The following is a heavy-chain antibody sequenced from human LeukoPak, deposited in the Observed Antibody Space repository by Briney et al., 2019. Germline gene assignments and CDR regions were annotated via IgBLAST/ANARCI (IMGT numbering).Heavy chain of an antibody. CDR1: GDSISSSDYY. J-gene: IGHJ4*02. D-gene: IGHD3-10*01. CDR3: ARYVVYGSGKYYFDY. V-gene: IGHV4-39*01. CDR2: INYGGTT. Sequence: SETLSLTCTVSGDSISSSDYYWSWIRQPPGKELEWIASINYGGTTYYNPSLKSRVTISVDTSKNQFSLRLSSVTAAGTAVYLCARYVVYGSGKYYFDYWGQGSLVTVSS.